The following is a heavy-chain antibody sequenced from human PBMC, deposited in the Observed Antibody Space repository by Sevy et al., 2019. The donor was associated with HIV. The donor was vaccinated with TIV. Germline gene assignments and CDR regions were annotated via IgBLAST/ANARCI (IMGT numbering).Heavy chain of an antibody. CDR2: INHSGST. V-gene: IGHV4-34*01. CDR3: ARGEGYCSSTSCYYYYGMDV. D-gene: IGHD2-2*01. J-gene: IGHJ6*02. CDR1: GGSFSGYY. Sequence: SESLSLTCAVYGGSFSGYYWSWIRQPPGKGLEWIGEINHSGSTNYNPSLKSRVTISVDTSKNQFSLKLSSVTAADTAVSYCARGEGYCSSTSCYYYYGMDVWGQGTTVTVSS.